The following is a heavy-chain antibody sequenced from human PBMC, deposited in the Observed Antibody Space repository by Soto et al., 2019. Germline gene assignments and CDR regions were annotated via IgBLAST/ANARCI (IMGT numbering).Heavy chain of an antibody. V-gene: IGHV3-23*01. D-gene: IGHD6-13*01. J-gene: IGHJ3*02. CDR2: ISGSGDST. Sequence: GGSLRLSCAASGFTFRSYAIHWVRQAPGKGLEWVSGISGSGDSTYYADSVKGRFTISRDNSENMLYVQMNSLRAEDTAVYYCAKARYASSWFYEAFDMWGQGTRVTVSS. CDR1: GFTFRSYA. CDR3: AKARYASSWFYEAFDM.